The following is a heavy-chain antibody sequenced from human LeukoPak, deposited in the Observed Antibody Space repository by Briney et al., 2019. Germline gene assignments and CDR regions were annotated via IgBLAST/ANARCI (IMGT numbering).Heavy chain of an antibody. J-gene: IGHJ4*02. V-gene: IGHV3-33*01. CDR1: GFIFSDYG. CDR2: IWNDGRDK. D-gene: IGHD2-15*01. CDR3: ARGRVVVAAPIDY. Sequence: GGSLRLSCAASGFIFSDYGMHWVRQAPGKGLEWVAVIWNDGRDKFYADSVKGRFTISRDNSKNTLDLQMNSLRAEDTAVYLCARGRVVVAAPIDYWGQGTLVTVSS.